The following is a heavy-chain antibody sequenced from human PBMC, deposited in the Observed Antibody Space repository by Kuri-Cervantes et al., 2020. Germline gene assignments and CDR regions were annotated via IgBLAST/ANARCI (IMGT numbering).Heavy chain of an antibody. V-gene: IGHV3-23*01. D-gene: IGHD1-1*01. CDR2: ISGSGGGT. J-gene: IGHJ4*02. Sequence: GGSLRLSCAASRFTFSSYAMSWVRHAPGKGLEWVSAISGSGGGTYYADSVKGRFTISRDNSKNTLYLQMNSLRAEDTAVYYCAKDRYMGGFDYWGQGTLVTVSS. CDR1: RFTFSSYA. CDR3: AKDRYMGGFDY.